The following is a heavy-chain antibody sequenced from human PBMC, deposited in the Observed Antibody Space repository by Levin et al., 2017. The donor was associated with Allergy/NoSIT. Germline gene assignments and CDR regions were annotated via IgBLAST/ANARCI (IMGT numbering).Heavy chain of an antibody. CDR1: GGSISSYY. V-gene: IGHV4-4*07. CDR2: IYPSGST. CDR3: ARDRGSGRYGMDV. D-gene: IGHD3-10*01. Sequence: SETLSLTCTVSGGSISSYYWSWIRQPAGKGLEWIGRIYPSGSTKYNPSLKSRITMSVDTSKNQFSLKLSSVTAADTAVYYGARDRGSGRYGMDVWGHGTTVTVSS. J-gene: IGHJ6*02.